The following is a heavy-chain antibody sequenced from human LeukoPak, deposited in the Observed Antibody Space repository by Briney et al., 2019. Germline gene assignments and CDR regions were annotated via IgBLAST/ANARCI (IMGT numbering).Heavy chain of an antibody. CDR3: AKSYYDFWSGPQNWFDP. Sequence: GGSLRLSCVASGFTFSSYAMSWVRQAPGKGLEWVSAISGSGGSTYYADSVKGRFTISRDNSKNTLCLQMNSLRAEDTAVYYCAKSYYDFWSGPQNWFDPWGQGTLVTVSS. CDR2: ISGSGGST. D-gene: IGHD3-3*01. CDR1: GFTFSSYA. V-gene: IGHV3-23*01. J-gene: IGHJ5*02.